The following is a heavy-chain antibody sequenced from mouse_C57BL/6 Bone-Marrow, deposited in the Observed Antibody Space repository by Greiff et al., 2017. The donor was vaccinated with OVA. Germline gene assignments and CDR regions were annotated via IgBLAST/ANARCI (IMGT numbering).Heavy chain of an antibody. CDR1: GFNIKDDY. Sequence: VQLQQSGAELVRPGASAKLSCTASGFNIKDDYMHWVKQRPEQGLEWIGWIDPENGDTEYASKFQGKATITADTYSNTAYLQLSSLTSEDTAVYYCTPGGFDYWGQGTTLTVSS. V-gene: IGHV14-4*01. CDR3: TPGGFDY. CDR2: IDPENGDT. J-gene: IGHJ2*01.